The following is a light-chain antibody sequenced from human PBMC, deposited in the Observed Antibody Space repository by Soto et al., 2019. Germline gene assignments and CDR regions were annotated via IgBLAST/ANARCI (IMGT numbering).Light chain of an antibody. J-gene: IGKJ1*01. V-gene: IGKV3-15*01. Sequence: ETVLTQSPAALSVCPGEGATVSCRASQKIGGNLAWYQQKPGQAPSLLIFFASTRATGVPARFSGSGAGTEYTLTISSLQSEDIALFYYQQYNNWPPAFGPGTKVEIK. CDR2: FAS. CDR3: QQYNNWPPA. CDR1: QKIGGN.